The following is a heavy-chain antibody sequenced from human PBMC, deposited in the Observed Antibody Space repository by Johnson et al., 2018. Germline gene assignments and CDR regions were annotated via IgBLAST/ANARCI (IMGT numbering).Heavy chain of an antibody. J-gene: IGHJ3*02. Sequence: VQLVQSGGGLVQPGRSPRLSCAASGFTFDDYAMHWVRQAPGKGLEWVSGISWNSGSIGYADSVKGRFTISRDNAKNSLYLQMNSLGAEDTALDYCAKDIGEDRSGQGYAFDIWGQGTMVTVSS. D-gene: IGHD3-22*01. V-gene: IGHV3-9*01. CDR1: GFTFDDYA. CDR3: AKDIGEDRSGQGYAFDI. CDR2: ISWNSGSI.